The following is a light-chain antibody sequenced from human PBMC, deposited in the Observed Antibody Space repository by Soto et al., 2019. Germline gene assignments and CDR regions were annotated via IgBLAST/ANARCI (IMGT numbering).Light chain of an antibody. V-gene: IGLV2-14*01. J-gene: IGLJ1*01. CDR2: EVS. CDR3: NAYTSSSIDYV. CDR1: SSDVGGYNY. Sequence: QSALTQPASVSGSPGQSITISCTGTSSDVGGYNYVSWYQQHPGKAPKLMIYEVSNRPSGVSNRFSGSKSGNTASLTISGLQAEDAADYYCNAYTSSSIDYVFGTGTKLTVL.